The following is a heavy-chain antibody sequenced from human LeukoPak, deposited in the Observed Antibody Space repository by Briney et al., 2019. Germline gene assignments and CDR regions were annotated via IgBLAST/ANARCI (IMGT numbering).Heavy chain of an antibody. Sequence: GGSLRLSCAASGFSVSSIYMSWVRQAPGKGLEWVSAIYSGGSTYYADSVKGRFTIPRDNSKNTLYLEMISLRAEDTAVYYCAREGQLTTFDYWGQGTLVTVSS. V-gene: IGHV3-66*01. J-gene: IGHJ4*02. CDR1: GFSVSSIY. CDR2: IYSGGST. D-gene: IGHD1-1*01. CDR3: AREGQLTTFDY.